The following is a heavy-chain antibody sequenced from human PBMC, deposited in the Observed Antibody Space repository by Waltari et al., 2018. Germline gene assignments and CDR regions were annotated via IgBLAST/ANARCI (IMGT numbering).Heavy chain of an antibody. CDR3: AKDDYGDEYFQH. D-gene: IGHD4-17*01. V-gene: IGHV3-30*18. CDR1: GYTFSDYA. Sequence: QVQLVESGGGVVQPGGSLRLSCTASGYTFSDYAMHGVRQAPGKWLEWVALISHDATKKNYAQSLQGRFTISRDNSRNTLYLEINNVRVADTALYYCAKDDYGDEYFQHWGQGTLVTVSS. J-gene: IGHJ1*01. CDR2: ISHDATKK.